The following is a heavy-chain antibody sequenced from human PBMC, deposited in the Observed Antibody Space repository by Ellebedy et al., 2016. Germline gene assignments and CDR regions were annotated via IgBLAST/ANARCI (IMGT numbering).Heavy chain of an antibody. CDR3: AREGGIFGLDY. CDR2: IWYDGSNK. D-gene: IGHD3-3*02. Sequence: GESLKISCAASGFSFSSYGMYWVRQAPGKGLEWVAVIWYDGSNKYYADSVKGRFTISRDNSKNTLYLQMNSLRAEDTALYYCAREGGIFGLDYWGRGTLVTVSS. V-gene: IGHV3-33*01. J-gene: IGHJ4*02. CDR1: GFSFSSYG.